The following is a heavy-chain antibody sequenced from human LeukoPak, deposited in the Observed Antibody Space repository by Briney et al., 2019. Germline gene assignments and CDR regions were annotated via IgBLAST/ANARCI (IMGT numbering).Heavy chain of an antibody. D-gene: IGHD2-2*02. CDR2: ICTSGST. Sequence: SETLSLTCTVSGGSINNYYWSWILQPAGKGLEWIGRICTSGSTNYNPSLKSRVTMSVDTSKDQFSLKLSSVTAADTAVYYCARLGGNGYCSSTSCYTNWFDPWGQGTLVTVSS. J-gene: IGHJ5*02. CDR3: ARLGGNGYCSSTSCYTNWFDP. CDR1: GGSINNYY. V-gene: IGHV4-4*07.